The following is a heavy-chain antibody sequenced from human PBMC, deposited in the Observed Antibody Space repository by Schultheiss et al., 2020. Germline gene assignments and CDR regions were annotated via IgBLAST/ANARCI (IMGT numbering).Heavy chain of an antibody. V-gene: IGHV3-23*01. CDR3: AKDPHYDSSGYHFGY. Sequence: ETLSLTCTVSGGSISSSSHYWGWIRQPPGKGLEWVSAISGSGGSTYYADSVKGRFTISRDNSKNTLYLQMNSLRAEDTAVYYCAKDPHYDSSGYHFGYWGQGTLVTVSS. CDR2: ISGSGGST. J-gene: IGHJ4*02. CDR1: GGSISSSSHY. D-gene: IGHD3-22*01.